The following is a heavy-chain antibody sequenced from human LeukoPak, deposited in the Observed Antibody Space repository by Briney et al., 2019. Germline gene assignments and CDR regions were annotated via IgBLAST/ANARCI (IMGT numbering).Heavy chain of an antibody. CDR3: ARMGRYCSSTACHFDN. CDR1: GFTFSNYA. J-gene: IGHJ4*02. Sequence: PGGSLRLSCVASGFTFSNYAMDWVRQAPGKGLEWIADISSGSCTIYYTDSLKGRVTISRDNAKNSMFLQMNSLRAEDTAVYYCARMGRYCSSTACHFDNWGQRTLVTVSS. V-gene: IGHV3-48*01. CDR2: ISSGSCTI. D-gene: IGHD2-2*01.